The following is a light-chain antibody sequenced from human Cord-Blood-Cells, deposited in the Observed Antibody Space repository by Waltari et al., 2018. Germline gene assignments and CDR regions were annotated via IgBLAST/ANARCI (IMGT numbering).Light chain of an antibody. CDR1: QSISNY. J-gene: IGKJ1*01. CDR2: AAS. CDR3: QKYNSAPTWT. V-gene: IGKV1-27*01. Sequence: DIQMTQSPSSLSASVGDRVTIICRASQSISNYLAWYQQKPGKFPKLLIYAASTLHSGSPSRFSGSGSGTDFTLTISSLQPEDVATYYCQKYNSAPTWTFGQGTKVEIK.